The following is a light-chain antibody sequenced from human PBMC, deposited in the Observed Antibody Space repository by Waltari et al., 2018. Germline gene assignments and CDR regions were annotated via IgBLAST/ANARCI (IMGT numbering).Light chain of an antibody. Sequence: AIQMTQSPSSLSASVGDRVTITCRASQDITSDSGWYQQKPGNAPKLLIYAASTLQSGVPSRFSGSGSGTDFTLTISSLQPEDFATYYCLQDYNYPFTFGPGTKVDIK. J-gene: IGKJ3*01. CDR1: QDITSD. V-gene: IGKV1-6*01. CDR2: AAS. CDR3: LQDYNYPFT.